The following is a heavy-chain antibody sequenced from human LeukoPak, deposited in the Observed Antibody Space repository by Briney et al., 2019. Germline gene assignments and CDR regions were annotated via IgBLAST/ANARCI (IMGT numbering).Heavy chain of an antibody. J-gene: IGHJ5*02. CDR1: GGSFSGYY. CDR2: INHSGST. CDR3: ARHQPYLPFGP. V-gene: IGHV4-34*01. Sequence: SETLSLTCAVYGGSFSGYYWSWIRQPPGKGLEWIGEINHSGSTNYNPSLKSRVTISVDTSKNQFSLKLSSVTAADTAVYYCARHQPYLPFGPWGQGTLVTVSS. D-gene: IGHD3-16*01.